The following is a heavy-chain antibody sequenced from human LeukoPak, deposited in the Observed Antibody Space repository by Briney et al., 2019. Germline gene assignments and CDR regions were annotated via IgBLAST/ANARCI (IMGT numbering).Heavy chain of an antibody. CDR1: GYTFTGYY. Sequence: ASVKVSCKASGYTFTGYYMHWVRQAPGQGLEWMGWISPNSGGTNYAQKFQGRVTMTRDTSISTAYMELSRLRSDDTAVYYCASAYYDYVRGSYRHGAFDIWGQGTMVTVSS. V-gene: IGHV1-2*02. CDR3: ASAYYDYVRGSYRHGAFDI. CDR2: ISPNSGGT. J-gene: IGHJ3*02. D-gene: IGHD3-16*02.